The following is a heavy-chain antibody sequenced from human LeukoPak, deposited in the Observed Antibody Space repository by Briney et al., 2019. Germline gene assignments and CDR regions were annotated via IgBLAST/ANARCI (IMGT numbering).Heavy chain of an antibody. J-gene: IGHJ1*01. CDR2: INPNSGGT. CDR3: AREDLYYYDSSGSEYFQH. D-gene: IGHD3-22*01. Sequence: ASVKVSCKASGYTLTGYYMHWVRQAPGQGLEWMGWINPNSGGTNYAQKFQGRVTMTRDTSISTAYMELSRLRSDDTAVYYCAREDLYYYDSSGSEYFQHWGQGTLVTVSS. CDR1: GYTLTGYY. V-gene: IGHV1-2*02.